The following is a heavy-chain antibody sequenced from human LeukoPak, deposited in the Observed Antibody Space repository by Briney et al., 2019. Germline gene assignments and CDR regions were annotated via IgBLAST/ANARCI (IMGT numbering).Heavy chain of an antibody. J-gene: IGHJ6*02. CDR2: ISGSGGST. V-gene: IGHV3-23*01. CDR3: ARSRSGGTTGTYYYYYYGMDV. Sequence: PGGSLRLSCAASGFTFSSYAMSWVRQAPGKGLEWVSAISGSGGSTYYADSVKGRFTISRDNAKNSLYLQMNSLRAEDTAVYYCARSRSGGTTGTYYYYYYGMDVWGQGTTVTVSS. D-gene: IGHD1-1*01. CDR1: GFTFSSYA.